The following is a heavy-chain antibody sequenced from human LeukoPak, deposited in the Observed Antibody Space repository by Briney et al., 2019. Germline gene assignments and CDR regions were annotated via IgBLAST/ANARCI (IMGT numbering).Heavy chain of an antibody. CDR1: DGSTTRYY. J-gene: IGHJ3*01. Sequence: SETLSLTCSVSDGSTTRYYWSWIRQPPGKGLEWIAYVYYTGRTLYNPSLESRVTISVDTSKTQFSLTVTSVTAADTAVYYCARHMSVSYDAFDLWGRGTTVTVSS. D-gene: IGHD3-10*01. CDR2: VYYTGRT. CDR3: ARHMSVSYDAFDL. V-gene: IGHV4-59*08.